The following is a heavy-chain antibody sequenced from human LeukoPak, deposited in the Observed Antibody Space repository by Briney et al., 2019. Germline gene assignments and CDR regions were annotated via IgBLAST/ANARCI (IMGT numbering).Heavy chain of an antibody. V-gene: IGHV1-46*01. CDR2: INPSGGST. D-gene: IGHD3-3*01. Sequence: ASVKVSCKASGYTFSGYYMHWVRQAPGQGLEWMGIINPSGGSTSYAQKFQGRVTMTRDTSTSTVYMELSSLRSEDTAVYYCARGRKYDFWSGYYNPLFPSVRGQGTMVTVSS. CDR3: ARGRKYDFWSGYYNPLFPSV. CDR1: GYTFSGYY. J-gene: IGHJ3*01.